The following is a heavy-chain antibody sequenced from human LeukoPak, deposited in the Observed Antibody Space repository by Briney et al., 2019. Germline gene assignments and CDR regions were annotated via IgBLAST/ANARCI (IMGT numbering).Heavy chain of an antibody. J-gene: IGHJ6*03. V-gene: IGHV1-8*03. Sequence: ASVKVSCKASGYTFTSYDINWVRQATGQGLEWMGWMNPNSGNTGYAQKFQGRVTITRNTSISTAYMELSSLRPEDTAVYYCARDYSSGGSYYYYMDVWGKGTTVTVSS. D-gene: IGHD6-19*01. CDR2: MNPNSGNT. CDR1: GYTFTSYD. CDR3: ARDYSSGGSYYYYMDV.